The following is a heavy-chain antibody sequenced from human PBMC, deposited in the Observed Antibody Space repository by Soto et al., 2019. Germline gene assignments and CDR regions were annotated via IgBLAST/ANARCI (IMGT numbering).Heavy chain of an antibody. CDR1: GYTFTSYY. CDR2: INPSGGST. J-gene: IGHJ6*02. V-gene: IGHV1-46*01. D-gene: IGHD2-15*01. Sequence: ASVKVSCKASGYTFTSYYMHWARQAPGQGLEWMGIINPSGGSTSYAQKFQGRVTMTRDTSTSTVYMELSSLRSEDTAVYYCARGLSSSPPWPIYYYYGMDVWGQGTTVTVSS. CDR3: ARGLSSSPPWPIYYYYGMDV.